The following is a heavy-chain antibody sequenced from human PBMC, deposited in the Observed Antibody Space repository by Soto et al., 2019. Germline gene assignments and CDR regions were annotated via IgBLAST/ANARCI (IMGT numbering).Heavy chain of an antibody. CDR1: GFSLRSTGAG. J-gene: IGHJ4*02. CDR3: AYLSYCYGGTCHRVDY. D-gene: IGHD2-15*01. CDR2: IYRDDDE. Sequence: QITLRESGPTLVKPTQTLTLTCTFSGFSLRSTGAGVGWIRQPPGKALEWLALIYRDDDERYSPSLKSRPTITKDTPKNQVILTMTNIDPVDTATYYCAYLSYCYGGTCHRVDYWGQGTLVTVSS. V-gene: IGHV2-5*02.